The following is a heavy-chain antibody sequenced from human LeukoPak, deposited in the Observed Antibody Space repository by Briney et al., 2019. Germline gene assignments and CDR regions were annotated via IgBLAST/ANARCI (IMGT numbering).Heavy chain of an antibody. J-gene: IGHJ4*02. CDR2: IYYSGST. CDR3: ARGGSYFDY. CDR1: GGSISSYY. V-gene: IGHV4-59*01. Sequence: SETLSLTCTVSGGSISSYYWSWIRQPPGKGLEWIGYIYYSGSTNYNPSLKSRVTISVDTSKNQFSLKLSSVTAADTAVYYCARGGSYFDYWGQGALVTVSS. D-gene: IGHD1-26*01.